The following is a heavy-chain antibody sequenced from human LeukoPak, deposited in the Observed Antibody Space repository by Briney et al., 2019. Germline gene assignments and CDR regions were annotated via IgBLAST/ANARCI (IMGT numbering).Heavy chain of an antibody. Sequence: GGSLRLSCAASGFTFSGFWMHWVRQAPGKGQVWISRLHSDGSNTDYADSVKGRFTISRDNSKNTLYLQMNSLRAEDTAVYYCAKDLGSGGPIDYWGQGTLVTVSS. CDR2: LHSDGSNT. CDR1: GFTFSGFW. J-gene: IGHJ4*02. CDR3: AKDLGSGGPIDY. V-gene: IGHV3-74*01. D-gene: IGHD3-10*01.